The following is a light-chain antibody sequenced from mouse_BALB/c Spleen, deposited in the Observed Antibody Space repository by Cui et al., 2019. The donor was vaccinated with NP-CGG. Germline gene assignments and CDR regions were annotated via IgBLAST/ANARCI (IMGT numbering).Light chain of an antibody. V-gene: IGLV1*01. CDR1: TGTVTTSNY. Sequence: QAFFAQESGPTTSPGETVTLTCRSNTGTVTTSNYANWVQEKPDHLFTGLIGGTNNRVPGVPARFSGSLIGDKAALTITGAQTEDEAIYFCALWYNNHWVFGGGTKLTVL. CDR3: ALWYNNHWV. CDR2: GTN. J-gene: IGLJ1*01.